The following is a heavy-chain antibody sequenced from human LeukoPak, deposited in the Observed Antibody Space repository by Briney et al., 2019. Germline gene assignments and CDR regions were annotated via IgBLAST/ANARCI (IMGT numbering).Heavy chain of an antibody. D-gene: IGHD5-12*01. J-gene: IGHJ4*02. CDR3: ASLLWLPSYFDY. V-gene: IGHV3-7*01. CDR1: GFTFSSYW. CDR2: IKQDGSEK. Sequence: GGSLRLSCAASGFTFSSYWMSWVRQAPGKGLEWVANIKQDGSEKYHVDSVKGRFAISRDNAKNSLYLQMNSLRAEDTAVYYCASLLWLPSYFDYWGQGTLVTVSS.